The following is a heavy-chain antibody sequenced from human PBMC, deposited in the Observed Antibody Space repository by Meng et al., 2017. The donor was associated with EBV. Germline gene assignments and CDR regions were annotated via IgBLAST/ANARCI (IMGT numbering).Heavy chain of an antibody. V-gene: IGHV3-74*01. J-gene: IGHJ4*02. CDR1: GYTFSRYW. CDR2: INEHGSIT. Sequence: EVQLVESGGVLVRPGGSLKLSCEGSGYTFSRYWMHWVRQVPGKGLLWVSRINEHGSITTYADSVKGRFTISRDNAKNTMYLQMNSLRDEDTGVYFCSRDLVGSADSWGQGTLVTVSS. CDR3: SRDLVGSADS. D-gene: IGHD3-16*01.